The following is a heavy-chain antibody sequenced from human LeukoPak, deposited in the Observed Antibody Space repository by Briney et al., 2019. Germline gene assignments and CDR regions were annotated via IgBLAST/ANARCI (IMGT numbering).Heavy chain of an antibody. D-gene: IGHD5-12*01. Sequence: GASLKISCKGSGYSFTSYWISWVRQMPGKGLVWMGRIDPSDSYTNYSPSFQGHVTISADKSISTAYLQWSSLKASDTAMYYCARPIRGYDYFVYWGQGTLVTVSS. CDR3: ARPIRGYDYFVY. V-gene: IGHV5-10-1*01. CDR2: IDPSDSYT. J-gene: IGHJ4*02. CDR1: GYSFTSYW.